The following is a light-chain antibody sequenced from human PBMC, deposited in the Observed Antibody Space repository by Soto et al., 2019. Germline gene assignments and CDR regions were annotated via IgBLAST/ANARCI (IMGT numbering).Light chain of an antibody. J-gene: IGKJ1*01. CDR3: QQCYSTPRT. CDR1: QSVLYSSNNKNY. V-gene: IGKV4-1*01. Sequence: DIVMTQSPDSLAVSLGERATINCKSSQSVLYSSNNKNYLTWYQPKPGQPPKVLIYWASTRESGVPERFSGSGSGTDFTLTISSLQAEDVAVYYCQQCYSTPRTFGQGTKVEIK. CDR2: WAS.